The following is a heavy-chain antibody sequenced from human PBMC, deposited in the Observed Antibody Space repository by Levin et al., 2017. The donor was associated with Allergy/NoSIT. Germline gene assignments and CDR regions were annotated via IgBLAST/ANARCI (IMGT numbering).Heavy chain of an antibody. V-gene: IGHV1-8*01. CDR3: ARGHEDWFDP. J-gene: IGHJ5*02. CDR1: GYTFTSYD. Sequence: GESLKISCKASGYTFTSYDINWVRQATGQGLEWMGWMNPNSGNTGYAQKFQGRVTMTRNTSISTAYMELSSLRSEDTAVYYCARGHEDWFDPWGQGTLVTVSS. CDR2: MNPNSGNT.